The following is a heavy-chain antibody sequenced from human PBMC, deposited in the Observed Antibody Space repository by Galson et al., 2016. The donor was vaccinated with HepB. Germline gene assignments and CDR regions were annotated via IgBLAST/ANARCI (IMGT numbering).Heavy chain of an antibody. CDR2: ISRSGDST. J-gene: IGHJ6*04. V-gene: IGHV3-23*01. CDR1: GFTFSQRG. Sequence: SLRLSCAASGFTFSQRGMHWVRQAPGKGLEVVSSISRSGDSTDYADSVKGRFTISRDNSKNTLSLQMNSLTADDTAIYYCVQGSTAPAVGGKGTTVTVSS. CDR3: VQGSTAPAV. D-gene: IGHD2-2*01.